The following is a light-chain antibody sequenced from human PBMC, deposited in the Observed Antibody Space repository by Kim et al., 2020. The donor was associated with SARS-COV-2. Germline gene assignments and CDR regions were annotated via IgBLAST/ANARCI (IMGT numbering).Light chain of an antibody. J-gene: IGLJ2*01. CDR3: QVWVISTVL. V-gene: IGLV3-1*01. CDR2: RDT. CDR1: KVGDKY. Sequence: SYELTQPPSVSVSPGQTASITCSGDKVGDKYVSWYQQKPGQSPVLVISRDTKRPSGIPERFSASNSGNTATLTISGTQAIDEADYYCQVWVISTVLFGGG.